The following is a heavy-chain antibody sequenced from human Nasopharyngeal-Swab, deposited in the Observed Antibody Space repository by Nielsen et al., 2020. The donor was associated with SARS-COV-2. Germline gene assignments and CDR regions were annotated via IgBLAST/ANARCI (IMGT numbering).Heavy chain of an antibody. D-gene: IGHD3-22*01. J-gene: IGHJ4*02. CDR3: ARVAQVVADQYYFDY. Sequence: SVKVSCKASGYTFSSYAISWVRQAPGQGLEWMGGINPILGIANYAQKFQGRVTITADKSTSTAYMELSSLRSEDTAVYYCARVAQVVADQYYFDYWGQGTLVTVSS. CDR2: INPILGIA. CDR1: GYTFSSYA. V-gene: IGHV1-69*10.